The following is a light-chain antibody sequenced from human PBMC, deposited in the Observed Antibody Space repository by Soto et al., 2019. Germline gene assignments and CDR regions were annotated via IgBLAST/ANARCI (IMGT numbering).Light chain of an antibody. Sequence: IVLPQSPGTLSLSPGEGATLSCRASQSVSSYYLAWYQQKPGQAPRLLIYAASSRATGIPDRFSGGGSGTDFTLTISRLEPEDFAVYYCQQGGSSPWTFAQGTKVDIK. J-gene: IGKJ1*01. CDR2: AAS. CDR1: QSVSSYY. CDR3: QQGGSSPWT. V-gene: IGKV3-20*01.